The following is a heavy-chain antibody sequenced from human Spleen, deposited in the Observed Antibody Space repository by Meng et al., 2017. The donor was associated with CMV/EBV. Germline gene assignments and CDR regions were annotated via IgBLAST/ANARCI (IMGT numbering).Heavy chain of an antibody. CDR1: GFTFSDYY. J-gene: IGHJ4*02. D-gene: IGHD6-13*01. Sequence: QVQLVESGGGLGKPGGCLRLSCAASGFTFSDYYMSWIRQAPGKGLEWVSYISSSSSYTNYADSVKGRFTISRDNAKNSLYLQMNSLRAEDTAVYYCARYSSSWPLDYWGQGTLVTVSS. CDR2: ISSSSSYT. V-gene: IGHV3-11*05. CDR3: ARYSSSWPLDY.